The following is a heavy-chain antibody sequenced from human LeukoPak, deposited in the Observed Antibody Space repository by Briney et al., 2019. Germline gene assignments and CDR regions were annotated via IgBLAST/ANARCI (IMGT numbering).Heavy chain of an antibody. CDR1: ADSFSSHH. D-gene: IGHD4-17*01. CDR2: ISYIGRT. CDR3: ARDLVTVTKGFDI. J-gene: IGHJ3*02. Sequence: PSETLSLTCAVSADSFSSHHWTWIRQPPGKGLEWIGYISYIGRTNNNPALKSLVTISIDTSKNQFSLKLSSVTAADTAVYYCARDLVTVTKGFDIWGQGTMVSVSS. V-gene: IGHV4-59*11.